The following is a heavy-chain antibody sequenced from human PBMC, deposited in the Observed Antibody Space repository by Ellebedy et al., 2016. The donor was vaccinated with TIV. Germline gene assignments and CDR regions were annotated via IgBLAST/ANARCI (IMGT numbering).Heavy chain of an antibody. Sequence: ASVKVSXXASGYTFTDYYIHWVRQAPGQRLEWMGWINPNSGGTNSAQKFQGRVTMTRDTSISTAYMELSRLRSDDTAVYYCAREGYYDSSGYYGYYYYYGMDVWGQGTTVTVSS. CDR1: GYTFTDYY. J-gene: IGHJ6*02. CDR2: INPNSGGT. V-gene: IGHV1-2*02. D-gene: IGHD3-22*01. CDR3: AREGYYDSSGYYGYYYYYGMDV.